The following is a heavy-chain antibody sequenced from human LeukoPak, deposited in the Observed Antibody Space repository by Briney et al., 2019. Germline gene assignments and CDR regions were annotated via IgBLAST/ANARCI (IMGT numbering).Heavy chain of an antibody. D-gene: IGHD4-17*01. CDR2: INHSGST. Sequence: SETLSLTCAVYGESFSAYYWSWIRQPPGKGLEWIGEINHSGSTNYNPSLKSRVTISVDTSKNQFSLKLSSVTAADTAVYYCARFGYGEGAFDIWGQGTMVTVSS. CDR3: ARFGYGEGAFDI. CDR1: GESFSAYY. J-gene: IGHJ3*02. V-gene: IGHV4-34*01.